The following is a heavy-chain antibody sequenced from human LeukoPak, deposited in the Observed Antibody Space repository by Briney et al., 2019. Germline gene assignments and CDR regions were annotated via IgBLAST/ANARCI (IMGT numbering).Heavy chain of an antibody. Sequence: SETLSLTCTVSDGSMTNYYWSWIRQPAGKGLEWIGRMRTSGNSNYNPSLASRVSISIDTSKNQFSLRLTSVTAADTAVYYCARQTGSGLFILPGGQGTLVTVSS. V-gene: IGHV4-4*07. CDR1: DGSMTNYY. CDR3: ARQTGSGLFILP. J-gene: IGHJ4*02. D-gene: IGHD3/OR15-3a*01. CDR2: MRTSGNS.